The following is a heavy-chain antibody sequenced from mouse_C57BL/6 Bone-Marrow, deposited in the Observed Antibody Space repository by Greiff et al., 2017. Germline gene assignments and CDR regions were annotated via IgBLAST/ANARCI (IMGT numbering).Heavy chain of an antibody. V-gene: IGHV1-76*01. CDR1: GYTFTDYY. CDR2: IYPGSGNT. CDR3: AREEGY. Sequence: VQLQQSGAELVRPGASVKLSCKASGYTFTDYYINWVKQRPGQGLEWIARIYPGSGNTYYNEKFKGKATLTAEKSSSTAYMQLSSLTSEDSAVYFCAREEGYWGQGTPLTVSS. J-gene: IGHJ2*01.